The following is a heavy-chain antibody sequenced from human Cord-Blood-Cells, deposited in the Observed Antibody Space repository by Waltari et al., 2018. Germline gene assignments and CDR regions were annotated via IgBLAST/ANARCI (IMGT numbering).Heavy chain of an antibody. D-gene: IGHD6-13*01. Sequence: QVQLVQSGAEVKKPGASVKVSCKASGYTFPGYYMHWVRQAPGQGLEWMGWINPNSGGTNYAQKFQGWVTMTRDTSISTAYMELSRLRSDDTAVYYCARGGIAAAGTDAFDIWGQGTMVTVSS. V-gene: IGHV1-2*04. CDR2: INPNSGGT. J-gene: IGHJ3*02. CDR1: GYTFPGYY. CDR3: ARGGIAAAGTDAFDI.